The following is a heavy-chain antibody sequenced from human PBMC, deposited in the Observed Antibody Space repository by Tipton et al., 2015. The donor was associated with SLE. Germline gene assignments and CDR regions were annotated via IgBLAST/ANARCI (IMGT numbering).Heavy chain of an antibody. V-gene: IGHV4-38-2*01. J-gene: IGHJ4*02. CDR2: IYHSGST. CDR1: GYSISSGYY. Sequence: TLSLTCAVSGYSISSGYYWGWIWQPPGKGLEWIGSIYHSGSTYYNPPLKSRVTISVDTSKNQFSLKLSSVTAADTAVYYCARGRPLPFDYWGQGTLVTVSS. CDR3: ARGRPLPFDY.